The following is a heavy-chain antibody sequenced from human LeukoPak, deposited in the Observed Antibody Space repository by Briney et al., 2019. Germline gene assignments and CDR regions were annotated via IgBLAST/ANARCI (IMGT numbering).Heavy chain of an antibody. CDR1: GFTVSSNY. CDR2: ISSSSSTI. Sequence: PGGSLRLSCAASGFTVSSNYMSWVRQAPGKGLEWVSYISSSSSTIYYADSVKGRFTISRDNSKNTLYLQMNSLRAEDTAVYYCAKSPVTSWGQGTLVTVSS. CDR3: AKSPVTS. D-gene: IGHD4-11*01. V-gene: IGHV3-48*01. J-gene: IGHJ4*02.